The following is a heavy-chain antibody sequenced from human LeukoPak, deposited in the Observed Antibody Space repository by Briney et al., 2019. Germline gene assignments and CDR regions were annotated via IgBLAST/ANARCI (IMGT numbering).Heavy chain of an antibody. CDR2: IYYSGST. D-gene: IGHD3-22*01. CDR1: GGSISSSSYY. CDR3: ATYYYDSSGYYYQYNYFDY. J-gene: IGHJ4*02. Sequence: SETLSLTCTVSGGSISSSSYYWGWIRQPPGKGLEWIGSIYYSGSTYYNPSLKSRVTISVDTSKNQFSLKLSSVTAADTAVYYCATYYYDSSGYYYQYNYFDYWGQGTLVTVSS. V-gene: IGHV4-39*01.